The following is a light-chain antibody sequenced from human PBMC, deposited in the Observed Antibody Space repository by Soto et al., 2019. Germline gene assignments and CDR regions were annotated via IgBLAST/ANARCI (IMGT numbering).Light chain of an antibody. Sequence: QSVLTQPAYVSGYPGQSITISCTGRSSDVGGYNYVSWYQQHPGKAPKFMIYEVSRRPSGVSNRFSGSKSGNTASLTVSGLQAEDEADYYCSSYTTSNTYVFGTGTKVTVL. CDR3: SSYTTSNTYV. CDR2: EVS. CDR1: SSDVGGYNY. V-gene: IGLV2-14*01. J-gene: IGLJ1*01.